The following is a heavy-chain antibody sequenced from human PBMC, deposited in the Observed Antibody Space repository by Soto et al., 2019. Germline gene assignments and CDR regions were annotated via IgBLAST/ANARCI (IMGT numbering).Heavy chain of an antibody. D-gene: IGHD3-3*02. V-gene: IGHV4-31*03. Sequence: QVQLQGSGPGLVKPSQTLSLTCTVSGGSINIGGYYWSWIRQHPGKGLEWIGYIYYSGSTFYNPSLKSRVTISFDTSKNPFSLKLNSVTAADTAVYYCARTAWHFFDYWGQGTLVTVSS. CDR2: IYYSGST. J-gene: IGHJ4*02. CDR1: GGSINIGGYY. CDR3: ARTAWHFFDY.